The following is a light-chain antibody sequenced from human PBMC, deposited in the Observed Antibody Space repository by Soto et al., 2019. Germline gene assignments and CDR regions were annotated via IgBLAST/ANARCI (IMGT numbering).Light chain of an antibody. CDR1: QSIDTY. Sequence: DIQMTQSPSTLSASVGDRVTITCRATQSIDTYLAWYQQNPGKAPKLLIYDASTLERGVPSRFSGSGSGTDFTLTITNLQPEDSGTYYCQHPKWAFGQGTTVEI. J-gene: IGKJ1*01. V-gene: IGKV1-5*01. CDR3: QHPKWA. CDR2: DAS.